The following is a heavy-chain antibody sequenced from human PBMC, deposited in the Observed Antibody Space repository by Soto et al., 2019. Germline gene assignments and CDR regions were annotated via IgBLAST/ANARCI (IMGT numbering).Heavy chain of an antibody. CDR3: ARGPTTITMVRGAGRPPMDS. J-gene: IGHJ4*02. V-gene: IGHV1-2*02. CDR2: INPNSGGT. CDR1: GYTFTGYY. D-gene: IGHD3-10*01. Sequence: QVQLVQSGAEVKKPGASVKVSCKASGYTFTGYYMHWVRQAPGQGLEWMGWINPNSGGTNYAQKFQGRVTMTRDTSISTAYMELSRLRSDATAVYYCARGPTTITMVRGAGRPPMDSWGQGTLVTVSS.